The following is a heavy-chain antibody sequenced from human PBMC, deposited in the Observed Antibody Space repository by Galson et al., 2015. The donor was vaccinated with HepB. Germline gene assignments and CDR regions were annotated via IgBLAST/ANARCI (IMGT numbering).Heavy chain of an antibody. CDR2: IIPIFGTA. CDR3: ARGGSITQYYYYYMDV. D-gene: IGHD2-15*01. Sequence: SVKVSCKASGGTFSSYAISWVRQAPGQGLEWMGGIIPIFGTANYAQKFQGRVTITADESTSTAYMELSSLRSEDTAVYYCARGGSITQYYYYYMDVWGKGTTVTVSS. V-gene: IGHV1-69*13. CDR1: GGTFSSYA. J-gene: IGHJ6*03.